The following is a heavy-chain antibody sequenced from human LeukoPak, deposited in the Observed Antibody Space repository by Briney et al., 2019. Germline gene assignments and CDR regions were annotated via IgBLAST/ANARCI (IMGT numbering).Heavy chain of an antibody. Sequence: ASVKVSCKASGYTFSDYGIRWLRQAPGQGLEWMGWINGYNGYTNYGQNFQGRVTVTTDTSTNTAYMELRSLRYDDTAIYYCARDGGTYYYFDHWGQGTLVTVSS. D-gene: IGHD1-26*01. CDR1: GYTFSDYG. CDR3: ARDGGTYYYFDH. CDR2: INGYNGYT. J-gene: IGHJ4*02. V-gene: IGHV1-18*01.